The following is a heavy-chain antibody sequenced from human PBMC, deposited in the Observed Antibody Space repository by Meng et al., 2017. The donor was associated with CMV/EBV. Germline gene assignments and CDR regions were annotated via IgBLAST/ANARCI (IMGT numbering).Heavy chain of an antibody. CDR2: MNPNSGNT. Sequence: ASVKVSCKASGYTFTSYDINWVRQATGQGLEWMGWMNPNSGNTGYAQKFQGRVTMTRNTSISTAYMELSSLRSEDTAVYYCARGRGSFRKRQQLTLDYWGQGTLVTVSS. J-gene: IGHJ4*02. V-gene: IGHV1-8*01. CDR3: ARGRGSFRKRQQLTLDY. D-gene: IGHD6-13*01. CDR1: GYTFTSYD.